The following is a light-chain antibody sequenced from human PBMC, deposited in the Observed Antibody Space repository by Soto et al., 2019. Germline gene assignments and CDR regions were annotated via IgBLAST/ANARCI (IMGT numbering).Light chain of an antibody. V-gene: IGKV2-28*01. CDR1: QSRVHSEGYKH. CDR3: MQALQTPLT. Sequence: DVVMTQSPLSLPVTPGETASISCRSSQSRVHSEGYKHLNWFLQRPGESPQVLSYLCSTRAPGVPVRFSVSESDTDFTLKISRVEAEDVGVYYCMQALQTPLTFGGGTKVEMK. CDR2: LCS. J-gene: IGKJ4*01.